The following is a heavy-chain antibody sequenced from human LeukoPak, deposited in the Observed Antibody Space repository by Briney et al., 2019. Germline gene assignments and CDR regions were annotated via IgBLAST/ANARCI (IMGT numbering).Heavy chain of an antibody. Sequence: SETLSLTCTVSGGSASSGSYFWTWLRQPPGKGLEWIGYVYYSGSTNYNPSLKSRVTISVDTSKNQFSLKVSSVTAADTAVYYCAREVIVGATGYYYYGMDVWGQGTTVTVSS. V-gene: IGHV4-61*01. J-gene: IGHJ6*02. D-gene: IGHD1-26*01. CDR3: AREVIVGATGYYYYGMDV. CDR1: GGSASSGSYF. CDR2: VYYSGST.